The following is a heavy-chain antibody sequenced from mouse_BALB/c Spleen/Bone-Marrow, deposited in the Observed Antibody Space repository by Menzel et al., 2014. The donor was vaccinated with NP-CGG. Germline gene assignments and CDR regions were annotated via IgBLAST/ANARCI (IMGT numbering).Heavy chain of an antibody. D-gene: IGHD2-1*01. V-gene: IGHV1-80*01. Sequence: QVQLKESGAELVRPGSSVKISYKASGYAFSSYWMNWVKQRPGQGLEWIGQIYPGDGDTNYNGKFKGKATLTADKSSSTAYMQLSSLTSEDSAVYFCARTGNLAWFAYWGQGTLVTVSA. CDR3: ARTGNLAWFAY. CDR1: GYAFSSYW. J-gene: IGHJ3*01. CDR2: IYPGDGDT.